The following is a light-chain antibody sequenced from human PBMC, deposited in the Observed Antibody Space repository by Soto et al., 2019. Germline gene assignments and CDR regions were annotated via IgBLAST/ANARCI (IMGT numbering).Light chain of an antibody. J-gene: IGKJ2*01. V-gene: IGKV1-12*01. CDR1: QGVNAW. CDR2: EAS. Sequence: DTQMTQSPSSVSASVGDRVTITCRASQGVNAWLAWYQKKPGKAPELLIYEASTLHSGVPSRFSGSGSGTDFTLTISSLQPEDFATYFCQQSYTIPFTFGQGTKVEIK. CDR3: QQSYTIPFT.